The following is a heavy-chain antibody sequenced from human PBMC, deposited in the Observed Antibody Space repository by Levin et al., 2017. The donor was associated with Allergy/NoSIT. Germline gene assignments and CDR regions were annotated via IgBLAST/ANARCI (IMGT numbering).Heavy chain of an antibody. Sequence: RGESLKISCKGSGYTFGNHWIGWVRQMPGKGLEWMGIIYPSDSDTRYSPSFQGQVLISIDTSISTAYLQWSSLKASDTAIYYCAKARQFGESKYGMDVWGQGTTVTVSS. CDR2: IYPSDSDT. CDR3: AKARQFGESKYGMDV. J-gene: IGHJ6*02. D-gene: IGHD3-10*01. V-gene: IGHV5-51*01. CDR1: GYTFGNHW.